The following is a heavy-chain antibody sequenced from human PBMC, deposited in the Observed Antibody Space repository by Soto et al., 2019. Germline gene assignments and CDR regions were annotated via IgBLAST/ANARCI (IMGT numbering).Heavy chain of an antibody. CDR1: GGSISSYY. Sequence: PSETLSLTCTVSGGSISSYYWSWIRQPPGKRLEWIGYIYYSGSTNYNPSLKSRVTISVDTSKNQFSLKLSSVTAADTAVYYCARSHPGYSSSWPPNYGMDVWGQGTTVTVSS. CDR2: IYYSGST. D-gene: IGHD6-13*01. V-gene: IGHV4-59*01. J-gene: IGHJ6*02. CDR3: ARSHPGYSSSWPPNYGMDV.